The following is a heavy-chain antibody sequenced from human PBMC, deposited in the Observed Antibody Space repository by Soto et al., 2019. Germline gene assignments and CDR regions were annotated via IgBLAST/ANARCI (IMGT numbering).Heavy chain of an antibody. J-gene: IGHJ4*02. V-gene: IGHV4-31*03. CDR3: AREPSI. CDR2: IYYSGYT. Sequence: QVQLQESGPGLVKPSQTLSLTCTVSGGSISSGGYYWNWIRQHPGKGLEWIGYIYYSGYTYYTPAPKVXXNLSVDTSKNQFSLKLSSVTAPDPAVYYCAREPSIWGQGTLVTVSS. CDR1: GGSISSGGYY.